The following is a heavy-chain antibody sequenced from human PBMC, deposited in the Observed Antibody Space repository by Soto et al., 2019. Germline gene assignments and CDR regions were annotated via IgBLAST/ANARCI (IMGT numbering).Heavy chain of an antibody. CDR3: VPLWDPAIQPFDY. V-gene: IGHV3-30*03. Sequence: GGSLRLSCAASGFTFSSYGMHWVRQAPGKGLEWVAVISYDGSNKYYADSVKGRFTISRDNSKNTLYLQMNSLRAEDTAVYYCVPLWDPAIQPFDYWGQGTLVTVSS. J-gene: IGHJ4*02. D-gene: IGHD5-18*01. CDR2: ISYDGSNK. CDR1: GFTFSSYG.